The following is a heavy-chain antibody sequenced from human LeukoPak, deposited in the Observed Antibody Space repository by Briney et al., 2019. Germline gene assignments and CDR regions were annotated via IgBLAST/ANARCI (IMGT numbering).Heavy chain of an antibody. Sequence: SETLSLTCTVSGGPLSSYYWSWIRQPPGKGLEWIGDIYDSGSTNYHPSLKSRVTISVDTSKNQFSLKLSSVTAADTAVYYCARVYRVTTGTYYYYYMDVWGKGTTVTVSS. D-gene: IGHD4-17*01. CDR2: IYDSGST. CDR3: ARVYRVTTGTYYYYYMDV. CDR1: GGPLSSYY. V-gene: IGHV4-59*01. J-gene: IGHJ6*03.